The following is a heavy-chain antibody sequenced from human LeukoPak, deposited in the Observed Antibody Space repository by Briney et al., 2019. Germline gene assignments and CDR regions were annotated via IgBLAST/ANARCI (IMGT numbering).Heavy chain of an antibody. D-gene: IGHD3-22*01. CDR3: ARHEGDTSGSYMYNWFDP. CDR1: GGSISKYF. CDR2: IYYSGST. J-gene: IGHJ5*02. V-gene: IGHV4-59*08. Sequence: SETLSLTCTVTGGSISKYFWSWIRQPPGKGLEWIGYIYYSGSTNYNPSLKSRVTISVDTSKNQVSLKLSSVTAADTAVYYCARHEGDTSGSYMYNWFDPWGQGTLVTVSS.